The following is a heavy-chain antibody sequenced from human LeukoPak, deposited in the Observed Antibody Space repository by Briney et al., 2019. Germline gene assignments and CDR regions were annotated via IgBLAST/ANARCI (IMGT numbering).Heavy chain of an antibody. V-gene: IGHV4-30-4*01. Sequence: PSETLSLTCTVSGGSISSGDYYWSWIRQPPGKGLEWIGYIYYSGSTYYNPSLKSRVTISVDRSKNQFSLKLSSVTAADTAVYYCARDRKLPAARYFDLWGRGTLVTVSS. J-gene: IGHJ2*01. CDR3: ARDRKLPAARYFDL. CDR2: IYYSGST. CDR1: GGSISSGDYY. D-gene: IGHD2-2*01.